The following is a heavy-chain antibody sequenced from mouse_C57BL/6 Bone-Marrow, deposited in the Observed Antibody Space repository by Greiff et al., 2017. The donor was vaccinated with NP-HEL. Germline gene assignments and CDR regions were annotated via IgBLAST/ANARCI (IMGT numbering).Heavy chain of an antibody. CDR3: ARDRLAVVATRAMDY. V-gene: IGHV7-3*01. Sequence: EVKVVESGGGLVQPGGSLSLSCAASGFTFTDYYMSWVRQPPGKALEWLGFIRNKANGYTTEYSASVKGRFTISRDNSQSILYLQMNARRAEDSATYYCARDRLAVVATRAMDYWGQGTSVTVSS. D-gene: IGHD1-1*01. CDR1: GFTFTDYY. CDR2: IRNKANGYTT. J-gene: IGHJ4*01.